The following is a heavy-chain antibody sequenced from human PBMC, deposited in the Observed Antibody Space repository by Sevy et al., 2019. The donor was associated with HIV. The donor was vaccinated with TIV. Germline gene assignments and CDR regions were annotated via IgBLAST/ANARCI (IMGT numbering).Heavy chain of an antibody. V-gene: IGHV3-11*06. CDR2: ISSGTTYI. J-gene: IGHJ4*02. Sequence: GGSLRLSCTVSGFTFSDHYISWIRQAPGKGLEWVSYISSGTTYIEYADSVKGRFTISRDNAKNSLYLQMNSLRAEDTAVYYCARPYRTDPFYYSGSGGYYYPSYFDYWGQGTLVTVSS. D-gene: IGHD3-22*01. CDR3: ARPYRTDPFYYSGSGGYYYPSYFDY. CDR1: GFTFSDHY.